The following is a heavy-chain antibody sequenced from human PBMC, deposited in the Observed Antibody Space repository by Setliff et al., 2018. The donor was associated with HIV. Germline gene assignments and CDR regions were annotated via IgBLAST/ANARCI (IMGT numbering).Heavy chain of an antibody. J-gene: IGHJ4*02. CDR1: GFTFTNSA. CDR3: AAVFTGEPGRSLDY. V-gene: IGHV1-58*01. Sequence: SVKVSCKASGFTFTNSAVQWVRQARGQRLEWIGWIVVGSGNTNYAQKFQERVTITRDMSTSRAYMELSSLRPEDTAVYYCAAVFTGEPGRSLDYWGPGTLVTVSS. CDR2: IVVGSGNT. D-gene: IGHD2-15*01.